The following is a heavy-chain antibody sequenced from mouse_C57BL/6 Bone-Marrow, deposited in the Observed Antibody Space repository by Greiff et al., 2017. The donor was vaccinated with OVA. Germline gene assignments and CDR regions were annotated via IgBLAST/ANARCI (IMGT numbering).Heavy chain of an antibody. D-gene: IGHD2-5*01. J-gene: IGHJ2*01. Sequence: VQLQQPGAELVRPGSSVKLSCKASGYTFTSYWMDWVKQRPGQGLEWIGNIYPSDSETHYNQKFKDKATLTVDKSSSTAYMQLSSLTSEDAAFYYYSRDYSNVGFDYWGQGTTLTVSS. CDR3: SRDYSNVGFDY. CDR2: IYPSDSET. V-gene: IGHV1-61*01. CDR1: GYTFTSYW.